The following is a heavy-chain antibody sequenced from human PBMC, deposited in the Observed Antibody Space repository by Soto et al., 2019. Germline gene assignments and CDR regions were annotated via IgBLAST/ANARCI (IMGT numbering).Heavy chain of an antibody. CDR2: ISAYNGNT. J-gene: IGHJ6*02. V-gene: IGHV1-18*01. CDR3: ARDVRGHYYYYGMDV. CDR1: GYTVASDG. D-gene: IGHD5-12*01. Sequence: QVQLVQSGAEVKKPGASVKVSCKASGYTVASDGISRVRQAPGQGLEWMGWISAYNGNTNYAQKLQGRVTMTTDTSTSTAYMELRSLRSDDTAVYYCARDVRGHYYYYGMDVWGQGTTVTVSS.